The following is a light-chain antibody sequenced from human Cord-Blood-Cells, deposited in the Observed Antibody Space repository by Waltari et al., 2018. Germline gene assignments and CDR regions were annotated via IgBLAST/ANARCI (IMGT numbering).Light chain of an antibody. CDR1: QLGDKY. J-gene: IGLJ2*01. CDR3: QAWDSSTLG. CDR2: QDS. V-gene: IGLV3-1*01. Sequence: SYELTQTPSVSVSPGQTASITCSGAQLGDKYAVWYQQELGRCPVLGIHQDSKRPSGIPERFSGSNSGNTSTLTISGTQAMDEADYYCQAWDSSTLGFGGGTKLTGL.